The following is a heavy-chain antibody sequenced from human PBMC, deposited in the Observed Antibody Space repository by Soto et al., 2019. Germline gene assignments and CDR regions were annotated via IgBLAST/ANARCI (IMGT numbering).Heavy chain of an antibody. Sequence: EVQLVESGGGLVQPGGSLRLSCAASGFTFSSYSMNWVRQAPGKGLEWVSYISSSSSTIYYADSVKGRFTISRDNAKNSLYVQMNSLRDEDTAVYYCARDYRRYYYDYGMDVWGQGTTVTVSS. CDR3: ARDYRRYYYDYGMDV. CDR1: GFTFSSYS. J-gene: IGHJ6*02. V-gene: IGHV3-48*02. CDR2: ISSSSSTI. D-gene: IGHD4-4*01.